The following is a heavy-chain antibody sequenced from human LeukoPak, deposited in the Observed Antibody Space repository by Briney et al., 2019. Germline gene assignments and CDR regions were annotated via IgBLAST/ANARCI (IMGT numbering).Heavy chain of an antibody. CDR3: ARLVGCGSTNCYSPDNWFDP. Sequence: ASVKVSCKASGYPFNSYDINWVRQATGHGLKWMGWINPNSGSTDSAQKFQGRVTMTANTSISTAYMELNNLRSEDTAVYYCARLVGCGSTNCYSPDNWFDPWGQGTLVTVSS. V-gene: IGHV1-8*01. CDR1: GYPFNSYD. CDR2: INPNSGST. J-gene: IGHJ5*02. D-gene: IGHD2-2*01.